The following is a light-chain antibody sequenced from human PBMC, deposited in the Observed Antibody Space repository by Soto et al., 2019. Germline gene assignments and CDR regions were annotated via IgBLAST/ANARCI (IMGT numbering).Light chain of an antibody. CDR1: QTVYMW. CDR3: QQYKAYPYT. Sequence: DIHMTQSPTSLSASVGYTFTITCRASQTVYMWLAWYQQKPGKAPKVLIYQASTLETGVPPRFRASGSGTEFTLTISGLQPDDFETYYCQQYKAYPYTFAQGTKVDIK. J-gene: IGKJ2*01. V-gene: IGKV1-5*03. CDR2: QAS.